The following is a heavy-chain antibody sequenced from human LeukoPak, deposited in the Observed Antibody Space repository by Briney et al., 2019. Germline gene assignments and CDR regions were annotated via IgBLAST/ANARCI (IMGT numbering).Heavy chain of an antibody. V-gene: IGHV3-15*01. CDR1: GFTFSHAW. CDR2: IKKKSDGGTT. D-gene: IGHD2-15*01. Sequence: GGSLRLSCAASGFTFSHAWMSWVRRAPGKGLEWVGRIKKKSDGGTTDYAAPVKGRFAISTDDSKNTLYLQMNGLKTEDTAVYHCAADLGYCSGGSCHRARFDYWGQGILVTVSS. J-gene: IGHJ4*02. CDR3: AADLGYCSGGSCHRARFDY.